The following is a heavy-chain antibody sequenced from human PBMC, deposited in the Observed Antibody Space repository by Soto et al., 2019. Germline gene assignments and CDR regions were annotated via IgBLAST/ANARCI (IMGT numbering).Heavy chain of an antibody. CDR3: ARGFEVVVAATPWNYYYVLDF. Sequence: SVKVSCKASGGTFSSYAISWVRQAPGQGLEWMGGIIPIFGTANYAQKFQGRVTITADESTSTAYMELSSLRSEDTAVYYCARGFEVVVAATPWNYYYVLDFSGQGSSVIVSS. J-gene: IGHJ6*02. CDR2: IIPIFGTA. V-gene: IGHV1-69*13. D-gene: IGHD2-15*01. CDR1: GGTFSSYA.